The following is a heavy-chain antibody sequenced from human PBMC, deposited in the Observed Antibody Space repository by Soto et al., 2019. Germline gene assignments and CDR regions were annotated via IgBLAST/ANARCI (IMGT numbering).Heavy chain of an antibody. D-gene: IGHD3-9*01. CDR2: ISSSSSYI. Sequence: GGSLRLSCAASGFTFSSYSMNWVRQAPGKGLEWVSSISSSSSYIYYADSVKGRFTISRDNAKNSLYLQMNSLRAEDTAVYYCARDLSDKLRYFDWSHDYWGQGTLVTVSS. J-gene: IGHJ4*02. V-gene: IGHV3-21*01. CDR1: GFTFSSYS. CDR3: ARDLSDKLRYFDWSHDY.